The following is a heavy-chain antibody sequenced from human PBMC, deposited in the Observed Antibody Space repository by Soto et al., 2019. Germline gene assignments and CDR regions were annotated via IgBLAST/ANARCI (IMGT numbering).Heavy chain of an antibody. CDR1: GGTFISYA. J-gene: IGHJ4*02. CDR2: IIPILGTA. V-gene: IGHV1-69*12. D-gene: IGHD6-6*01. Sequence: QVQLVQSGAEVKKPGSSVKVSCKASGGTFISYAISWVRQAPGQGLEWMGGIIPILGTANYAQKFQGRVTITADEFTSTAHMELSSLRSEDTAVYYCARCIAARRGVFDYWGQGTLVTVSS. CDR3: ARCIAARRGVFDY.